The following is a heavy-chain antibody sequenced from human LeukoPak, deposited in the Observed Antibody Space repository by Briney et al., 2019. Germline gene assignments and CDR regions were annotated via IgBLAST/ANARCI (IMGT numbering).Heavy chain of an antibody. CDR2: IIPILGIA. V-gene: IGHV1-69*04. CDR3: ARDFWYGGDSRYFDY. CDR1: RGTVSSYI. Sequence: ASVKVSCKASRGTVSSYIISWVRQAPGQGLEWMGRIIPILGIANYAQKFQGRVTITADKSTSTACMELSSLRSEDTAVYYCARDFWYGGDSRYFDYWGQGTLVTVSS. D-gene: IGHD2-21*01. J-gene: IGHJ4*02.